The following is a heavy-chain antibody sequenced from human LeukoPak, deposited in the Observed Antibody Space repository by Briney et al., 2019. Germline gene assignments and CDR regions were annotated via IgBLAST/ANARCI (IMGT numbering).Heavy chain of an antibody. Sequence: GGSLILSCASSGFTFSNAWMIWVRQAPGKELQCVGRIKSKTDGGTTDYAAPVKGRCTISRDDSKSTLYLQMNSLKTEDTAVYYCTTVGYSYGYVWGQGTLVTVSS. D-gene: IGHD5-18*01. CDR1: GFTFSNAW. V-gene: IGHV3-15*01. CDR2: IKSKTDGGTT. J-gene: IGHJ4*02. CDR3: TTVGYSYGYV.